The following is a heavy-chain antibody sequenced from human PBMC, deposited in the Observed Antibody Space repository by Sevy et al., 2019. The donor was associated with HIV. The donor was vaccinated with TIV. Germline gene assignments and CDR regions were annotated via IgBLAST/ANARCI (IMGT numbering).Heavy chain of an antibody. CDR1: GYAFTGYY. J-gene: IGHJ6*02. CDR2: INPISGVT. D-gene: IGHD3-3*01. V-gene: IGHV1-2*06. Sequence: ATVKVSCKAFGYAFTGYYIHWIRQAPGQGLEWMGRINPISGVTDDSHKFQGRVTMTRDTSISTAYMDVTSLRSDDTAVYYCARAQADFWTGGLGVWGQGTEVTVSS. CDR3: ARAQADFWTGGLGV.